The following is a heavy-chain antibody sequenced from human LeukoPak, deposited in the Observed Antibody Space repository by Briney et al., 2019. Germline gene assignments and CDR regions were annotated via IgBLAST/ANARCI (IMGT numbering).Heavy chain of an antibody. Sequence: GGSLRLSCAASGFTFSSYWMNWVRQAPGKGLEWVADIKRDGNEKNYVDSVRGRFSISRDNAKNSLYLQMDSLRAEDTAVYYCAKEGAYPIISYDSWGQGALVTVSS. J-gene: IGHJ5*01. CDR1: GFTFSSYW. CDR2: IKRDGNEK. CDR3: AKEGAYPIISYDS. V-gene: IGHV3-7*01. D-gene: IGHD1-14*01.